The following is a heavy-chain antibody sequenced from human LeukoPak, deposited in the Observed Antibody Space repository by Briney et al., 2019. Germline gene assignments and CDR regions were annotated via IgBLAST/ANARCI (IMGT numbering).Heavy chain of an antibody. Sequence: GGSLRLSCAASGFTFSSYSMNWVRQAPGKGLEWVSSISSSSSYIYYADSVKGRFTISRDNAKNSLYLQMNSLRAEDTAVYYCAREDFWSGYPYGMDVWGQGTTVTVSS. V-gene: IGHV3-21*01. CDR2: ISSSSSYI. CDR3: AREDFWSGYPYGMDV. J-gene: IGHJ6*02. D-gene: IGHD3-3*01. CDR1: GFTFSSYS.